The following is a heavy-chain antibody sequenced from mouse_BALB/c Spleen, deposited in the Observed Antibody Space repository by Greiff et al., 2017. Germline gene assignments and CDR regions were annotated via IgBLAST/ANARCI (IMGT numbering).Heavy chain of an antibody. V-gene: IGHV3-2*02. CDR2: ISYSGST. D-gene: IGHD1-1*01. CDR1: GYSITSDYA. CDR3: ARRDYYGRTNAMDY. Sequence: EVKLQESGPGLVKPSQSLSLTCTVTGYSITSDYAWNWIRQFPGNKLEWMGYISYSGSTSYNPSLKSRISITRDTSKNQFFLQLNSVTTEDTATYYCARRDYYGRTNAMDYWGQGTSVTVSS. J-gene: IGHJ4*01.